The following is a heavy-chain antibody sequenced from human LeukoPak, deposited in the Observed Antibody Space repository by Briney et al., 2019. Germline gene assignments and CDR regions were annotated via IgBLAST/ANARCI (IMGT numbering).Heavy chain of an antibody. V-gene: IGHV3-30-3*01. CDR1: GFTFSNSW. D-gene: IGHD1-26*01. Sequence: GGSLRLSCAASGFTFSNSWTSWLRQAPGKGLEWVAVISYDGSNKYYADSVKGRFTISRDNSKNTLYLQMNSLRAEDTAVYYCAREFKFFNSPTVGATITLRESWFHLDYWGQGTLVTVSS. J-gene: IGHJ4*02. CDR2: ISYDGSNK. CDR3: AREFKFFNSPTVGATITLRESWFHLDY.